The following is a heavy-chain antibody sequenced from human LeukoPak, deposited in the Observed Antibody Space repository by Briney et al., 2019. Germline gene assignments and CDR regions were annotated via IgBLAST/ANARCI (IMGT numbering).Heavy chain of an antibody. Sequence: SETLSLTCTVSGGSISSGNYYWSWIRQPPGKGLEWIGYIYYSGSTYYNPSLKSRVTISVDTSKNQFSLKLSSVTAADTAVYYCARDLLNEGNHLDYWGQGTLVTVSS. CDR3: ARDLLNEGNHLDY. CDR1: GGSISSGNYY. V-gene: IGHV4-30-4*01. CDR2: IYYSGST. D-gene: IGHD4-23*01. J-gene: IGHJ4*02.